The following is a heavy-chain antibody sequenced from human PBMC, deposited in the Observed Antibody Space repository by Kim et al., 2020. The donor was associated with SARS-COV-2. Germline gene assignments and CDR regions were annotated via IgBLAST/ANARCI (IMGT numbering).Heavy chain of an antibody. Sequence: PSLKSRVTISVDTSKNQFSLKLSSVTAADTAVYYCARAVVRSSLRNWFDPWGQGTLVTVSS. V-gene: IGHV4-34*01. D-gene: IGHD6-6*01. CDR3: ARAVVRSSLRNWFDP. J-gene: IGHJ5*02.